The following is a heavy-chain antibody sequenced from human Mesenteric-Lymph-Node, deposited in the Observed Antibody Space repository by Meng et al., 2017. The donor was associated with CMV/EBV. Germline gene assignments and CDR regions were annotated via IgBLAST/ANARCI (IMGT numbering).Heavy chain of an antibody. V-gene: IGHV1-46*01. CDR3: ARGGRRGELLNWFDP. CDR1: GYTFTNSY. CDR2: IDPSGGSA. J-gene: IGHJ5*02. Sequence: ASVKVSCKASGYTFTNSYLYWVRQTPGQGLEWMGIIDPSGGSASYAQNFQDRVTMTRDSSTTTVYMELSSLRSEDTAVYYCARGGRRGELLNWFDPWGQGTLVTVSS. D-gene: IGHD1-26*01.